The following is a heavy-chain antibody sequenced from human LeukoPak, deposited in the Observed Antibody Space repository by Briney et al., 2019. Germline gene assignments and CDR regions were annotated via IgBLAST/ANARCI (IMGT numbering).Heavy chain of an antibody. Sequence: GGSLRLSCTASGFTFSRYYMHWVRQAPGKGPVWVSRLNSDGGDTRFADSVKGRFAISRDNAKDTLYLQMNSLRVEDTAVYYCATTVTTGGGAFDIWGQGTMVTVSS. CDR3: ATTVTTGGGAFDI. V-gene: IGHV3-74*01. J-gene: IGHJ3*02. CDR1: GFTFSRYY. CDR2: LNSDGGDT. D-gene: IGHD4-17*01.